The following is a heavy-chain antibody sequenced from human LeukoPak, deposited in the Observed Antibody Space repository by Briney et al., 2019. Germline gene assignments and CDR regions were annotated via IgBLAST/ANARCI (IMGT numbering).Heavy chain of an antibody. D-gene: IGHD1-14*01. CDR3: ARAREVTNHDWFDP. CDR2: ISGYNGNT. Sequence: AAVKVSCKTSGYMFHTYGIGWVRQAPGQGLEWMGWISGYNGNTRYAEKFQDRVTMTTATSTNTVYMELRSLRSGDTAVYYCARAREVTNHDWFDPWGQGTLVTVSS. J-gene: IGHJ5*02. V-gene: IGHV1-18*01. CDR1: GYMFHTYG.